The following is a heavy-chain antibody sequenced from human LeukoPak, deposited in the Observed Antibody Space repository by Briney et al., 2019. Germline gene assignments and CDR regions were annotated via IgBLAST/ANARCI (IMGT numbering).Heavy chain of an antibody. D-gene: IGHD6-19*01. V-gene: IGHV1-69*13. Sequence: SVKVSCKASGGTFSSYAISWVRQAPGKGLEWMGGIIPIFGTANYAQKFQGRVTITADESTSTAYMELSSLRSEDTAVYYCARDWPTGSSGWYETNWFDPWGQGTLVTVSS. J-gene: IGHJ5*02. CDR2: IIPIFGTA. CDR3: ARDWPTGSSGWYETNWFDP. CDR1: GGTFSSYA.